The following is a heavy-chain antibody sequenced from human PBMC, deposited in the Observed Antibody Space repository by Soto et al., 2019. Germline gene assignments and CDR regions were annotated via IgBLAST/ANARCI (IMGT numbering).Heavy chain of an antibody. CDR1: GGTLSSFINYP. D-gene: IGHD3-3*01. Sequence: QMQLVQSGAEVKKPGSSVKVSCKASGGTLSSFINYPINWVRQAPGQGLEWMGGIVPNVGTVNYAQKFQGRVTITADKSTGTADMEGSSLRSEDTALYYWARRDTSGFLRYFDNWGQGTLVTGSS. V-gene: IGHV1-69*06. J-gene: IGHJ4*02. CDR3: ARRDTSGFLRYFDN. CDR2: IVPNVGTV.